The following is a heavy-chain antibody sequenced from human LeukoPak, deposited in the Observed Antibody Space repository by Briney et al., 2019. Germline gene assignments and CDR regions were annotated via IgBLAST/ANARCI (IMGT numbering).Heavy chain of an antibody. D-gene: IGHD3-3*01. J-gene: IGHJ3*01. V-gene: IGHV1-8*03. CDR2: VNPNSGKT. CDR1: GYTFARYD. CDR3: ARPNYDLHDAYDF. Sequence: ASVKVSCKTSGYTFARYDFNWVRQAPGEGLEWVGYVNPNSGKTGYAVKFQGRVTITRNTSISTSYLEVTSLRSEDTAVYYCARPNYDLHDAYDFWGQGTMVTVSS.